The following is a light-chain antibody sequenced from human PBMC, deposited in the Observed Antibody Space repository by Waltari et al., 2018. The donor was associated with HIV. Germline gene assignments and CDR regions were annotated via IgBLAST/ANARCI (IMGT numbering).Light chain of an antibody. CDR3: CSYAGSYTPVV. CDR2: DVS. J-gene: IGLJ2*01. V-gene: IGLV2-11*01. Sequence: ALTQPRSVSGSPGQSVTISCTGTSSDVGGYNYVSWYQQHPGKAPKLMIYDVSKRPSGVPDRFSGSKSGNTASLTISGLQAEDEADYYCCSYAGSYTPVVFGGGTKLTVL. CDR1: SSDVGGYNY.